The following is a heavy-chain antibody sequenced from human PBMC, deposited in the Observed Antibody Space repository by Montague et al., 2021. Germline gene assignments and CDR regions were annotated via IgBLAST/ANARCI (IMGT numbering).Heavy chain of an antibody. J-gene: IGHJ4*02. D-gene: IGHD3-10*01. V-gene: IGHV6-1*01. CDR3: AREGVGDLLFSFDS. Sequence: CAISGDSDCHKNPARNWIRESPSRGPEWLGRTYYRSTWYTDYAVSVKGRIAINPDTSKNQFSLQLNSVTPEDTAVYYCAREGVGDLLFSFDSWGQGTLVTVSS. CDR2: TYYRSTWYT. CDR1: GDSDCHKNPA.